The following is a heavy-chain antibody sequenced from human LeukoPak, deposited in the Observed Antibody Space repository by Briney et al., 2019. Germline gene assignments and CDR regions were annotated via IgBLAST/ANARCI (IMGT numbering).Heavy chain of an antibody. Sequence: GESLKISCKGSGYSFTSYWIGWVRQMPGKGLEWMGIIYPGDSDTRYSPSFQGQVTISADKSISTAYLQWSSLKASDTAMYYCARIISEGWELGLVDYWGQGTLVTVSS. D-gene: IGHD1-26*01. CDR3: ARIISEGWELGLVDY. V-gene: IGHV5-51*01. J-gene: IGHJ4*02. CDR2: IYPGDSDT. CDR1: GYSFTSYW.